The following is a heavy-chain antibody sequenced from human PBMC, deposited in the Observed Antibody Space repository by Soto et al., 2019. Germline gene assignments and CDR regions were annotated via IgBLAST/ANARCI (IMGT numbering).Heavy chain of an antibody. V-gene: IGHV1-46*01. J-gene: IGHJ4*02. D-gene: IGHD4-17*01. CDR1: GYTFTSYY. CDR2: INPSGGST. CDR3: GRDQEGDCGDYGGGDY. Sequence: QVQLVQSGAEVKKPGASVKVSCKASGYTFTSYYMHWVRQAPGQGLEWMGIINPSGGSTSYAQKCQGRGTMARDTSTSTGYMGLSSLGSEDTAVYYCGRDQEGDCGDYGGGDYWGQGTLVTVSS.